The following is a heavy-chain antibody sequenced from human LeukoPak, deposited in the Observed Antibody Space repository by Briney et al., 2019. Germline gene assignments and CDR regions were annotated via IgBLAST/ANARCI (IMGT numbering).Heavy chain of an antibody. CDR3: ARGYCSGGSCYQFDV. V-gene: IGHV1-2*02. D-gene: IGHD2-15*01. CDR2: IYPNSGVT. CDR1: GYTFTGYY. J-gene: IGHJ3*01. Sequence: ASVTVSCKASGYTFTGYYIHWVRQAPGQGLEWMGWIYPNSGVTNYAQKFQGRVTMTRDTSISTAYMELSRLGSDDTAGYYCARGYCSGGSCYQFDVWGQGTMVTVSS.